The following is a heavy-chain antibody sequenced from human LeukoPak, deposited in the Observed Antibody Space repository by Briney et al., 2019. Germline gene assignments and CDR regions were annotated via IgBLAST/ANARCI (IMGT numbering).Heavy chain of an antibody. CDR1: GGSISSSSYY. CDR2: IYYSGST. D-gene: IGHD3-10*01. CDR3: ARVRFNVTMVRGVAGHWFDP. J-gene: IGHJ5*02. Sequence: SETLSLTCTVSGGSISSSSYYWGWIRQPPGKGLEWIGSIYYSGSTYYNPSLKSRVTISVDTSKNQFSLKLSSVTAADTAVYYCARVRFNVTMVRGVAGHWFDPWGQGTLVTVSS. V-gene: IGHV4-39*07.